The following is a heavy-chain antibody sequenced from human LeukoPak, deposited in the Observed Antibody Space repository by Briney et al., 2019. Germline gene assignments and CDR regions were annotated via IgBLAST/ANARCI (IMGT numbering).Heavy chain of an antibody. D-gene: IGHD3-22*01. CDR2: FDPEDGET. J-gene: IGHJ4*02. V-gene: IGHV1-24*01. CDR3: ATYGTYYDSSGYSGPYYFDY. CDR1: GYTLTELS. Sequence: ASVKVSCKVSGYTLTELSMHWVRQAPGKGLEWMGGFDPEDGETIYAQKFQGRVTMTEDTSTDTAYMELSSLRSEDTAVYYCATYGTYYDSSGYSGPYYFDYWGQGTLVTVSS.